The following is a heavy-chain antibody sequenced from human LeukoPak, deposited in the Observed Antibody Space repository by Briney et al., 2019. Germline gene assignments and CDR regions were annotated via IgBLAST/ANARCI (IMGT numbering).Heavy chain of an antibody. CDR1: GYTFTGYY. CDR2: INPNSGGT. V-gene: IGHV1-2*04. D-gene: IGHD3-10*01. CDR3: ARGPRDLHYYAQLFFDY. Sequence: ASVKVSCKASGYTFTGYYMHWVRQAPGQGLEWMGWINPNSGGTNYAQKFQGWVTMTRDTSISTAYMELSRLRSDDTAVYYCARGPRDLHYYAQLFFDYWGQGTLVTVSS. J-gene: IGHJ4*02.